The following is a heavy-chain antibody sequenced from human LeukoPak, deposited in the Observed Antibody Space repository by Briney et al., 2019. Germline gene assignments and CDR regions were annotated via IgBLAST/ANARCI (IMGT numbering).Heavy chain of an antibody. CDR2: ITSSSGYT. D-gene: IGHD2-8*01. V-gene: IGHV3-11*05. J-gene: IGHJ4*02. CDR3: ARGEGLMADY. Sequence: KPGGSLRLSCAASGFTFSDYYMTWIRQAPGKGLEWVSYITSSSGYTNHADSVKGRFTISRDNAKNSLYLQMNSLRAEDTAVYYCARGEGLMADYWGQRTLVTVSS. CDR1: GFTFSDYY.